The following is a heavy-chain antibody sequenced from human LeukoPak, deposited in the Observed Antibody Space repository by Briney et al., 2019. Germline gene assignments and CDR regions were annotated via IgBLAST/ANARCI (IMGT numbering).Heavy chain of an antibody. CDR3: TTERWLQNGGPFDY. D-gene: IGHD5-24*01. Sequence: GGSLRLSCAASGFTFSNAWMSWVRQAPGKGLEWVGRIKSKTDGGTTDYAAPVKGRFTISRDDSKNTLYLQMNSLKTEDTAVYYCTTERWLQNGGPFDYWGQGTLVTVSS. CDR2: IKSKTDGGTT. CDR1: GFTFSNAW. J-gene: IGHJ4*02. V-gene: IGHV3-15*01.